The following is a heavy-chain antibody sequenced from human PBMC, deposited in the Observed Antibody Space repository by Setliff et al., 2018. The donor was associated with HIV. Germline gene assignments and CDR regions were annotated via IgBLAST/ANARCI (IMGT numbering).Heavy chain of an antibody. CDR2: ISPNSGGT. CDR3: AKGQGPVDY. J-gene: IGHJ4*02. V-gene: IGHV1-2*06. Sequence: ASVKVSCKASGYTFTDYYMHWVRQAPGQGLEWMGRISPNSGGTQFAQKFQGRVALTRDTSITTAYMELSGLRSDDTAVYYCAKGQGPVDYWGQGTLVTVSS. CDR1: GYTFTDYY.